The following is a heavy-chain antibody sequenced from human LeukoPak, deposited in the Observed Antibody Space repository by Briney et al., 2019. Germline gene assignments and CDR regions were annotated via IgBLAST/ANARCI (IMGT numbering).Heavy chain of an antibody. D-gene: IGHD3-22*01. CDR1: GYTFSSYA. J-gene: IGHJ4*02. CDR3: ARPYYYDSSNYAAGFDY. Sequence: ASVKVSCKASGYTFSSYAMNWVRQAPGQGLEWMGWINTKTGNPTYAQGFTGRFVFSSDTSVSTAYLQISSLKAEDTAVYYCARPYYYDSSNYAAGFDYWGQGSLVTVSS. CDR2: INTKTGNP. V-gene: IGHV7-4-1*02.